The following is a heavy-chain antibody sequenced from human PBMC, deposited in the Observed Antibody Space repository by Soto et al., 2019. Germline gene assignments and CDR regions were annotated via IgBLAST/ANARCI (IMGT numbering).Heavy chain of an antibody. D-gene: IGHD2-2*02. J-gene: IGHJ5*01. Sequence: QVQLVESGGGVVQPGRSLRLSCAASGFTFSSYAMHWFRQAPGKGLDWVAIIAYDGNNKYYADSVKGRFTISRDNSKNTLDLQMNRLRAEDTAVYYCAREDRDIVVVPAAILPDSWGQGTLVTVSS. CDR2: IAYDGNNK. V-gene: IGHV3-30-3*01. CDR1: GFTFSSYA. CDR3: AREDRDIVVVPAAILPDS.